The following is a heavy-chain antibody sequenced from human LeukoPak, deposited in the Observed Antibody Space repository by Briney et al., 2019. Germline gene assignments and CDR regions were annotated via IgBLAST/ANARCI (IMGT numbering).Heavy chain of an antibody. Sequence: GGSLRLSCAASGFTFSSYSMNWVRQAPGKGLEGVSYISSSSSTIYYADSVKGRFTISRDNAKNSLYLQTNSLRPEDTAVYYCASENYDILTGHLKIFDYWGQGTLVTVSS. CDR3: ASENYDILTGHLKIFDY. V-gene: IGHV3-48*04. D-gene: IGHD3-9*01. J-gene: IGHJ4*02. CDR1: GFTFSSYS. CDR2: ISSSSSTI.